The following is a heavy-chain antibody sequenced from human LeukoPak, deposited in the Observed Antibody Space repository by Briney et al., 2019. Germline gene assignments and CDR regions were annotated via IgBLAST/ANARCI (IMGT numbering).Heavy chain of an antibody. CDR3: ASVYSAKDLAQLDY. Sequence: ASVKVSCKASGYTFTDYYVHWVRQAPGQGLEWMGWINPNSGATKYAQKFQGRVTMTRVTSIRTAYMGLTILTSDDTAMYYCASVYSAKDLAQLDYWGQGTLVTVSS. J-gene: IGHJ4*02. CDR1: GYTFTDYY. V-gene: IGHV1-2*02. CDR2: INPNSGAT. D-gene: IGHD1-26*01.